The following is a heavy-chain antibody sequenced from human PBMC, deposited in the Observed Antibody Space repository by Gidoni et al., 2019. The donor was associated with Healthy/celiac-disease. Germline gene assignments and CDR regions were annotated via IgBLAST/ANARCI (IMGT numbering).Heavy chain of an antibody. CDR3: AREGDYGDYDTFDY. D-gene: IGHD4-17*01. CDR2: IWYDGSNK. J-gene: IGHJ4*02. Sequence: QVQLVESGGGVFQPGRSLRLSCAASGLTFCSYGMHWVRQAPGKGLEWVAVIWYDGSNKYYADSVKGRFTISRDNSENTLYLQMNSLRAEDTAVYYCAREGDYGDYDTFDYWGQGTLVTVSS. V-gene: IGHV3-33*01. CDR1: GLTFCSYG.